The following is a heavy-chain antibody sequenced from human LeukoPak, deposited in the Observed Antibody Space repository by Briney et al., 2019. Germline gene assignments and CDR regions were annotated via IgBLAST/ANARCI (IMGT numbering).Heavy chain of an antibody. CDR3: ARTSPYYYDSSCYPTLFDY. D-gene: IGHD3-22*01. Sequence: GSLRLSCAASGFTFSSYEMNWVRQAPGKGLEWVPAISGSGGSTYYADSVKGRFTISRDNSKNTLYLQMNSLRAEDTAVYYCARTSPYYYDSSCYPTLFDYWGQGTLVTVSS. J-gene: IGHJ4*02. CDR2: ISGSGGST. V-gene: IGHV3-23*01. CDR1: GFTFSSYE.